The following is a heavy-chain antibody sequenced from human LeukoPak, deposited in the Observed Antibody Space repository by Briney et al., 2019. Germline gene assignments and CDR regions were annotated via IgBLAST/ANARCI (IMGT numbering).Heavy chain of an antibody. CDR3: VNWIHGYPT. CDR2: ISYDGGNK. Sequence: GGSLRLSCAASGFTFSSYGMHWVRQAPGKGLEWVAVISYDGGNKYYADSVKGRFTISRDNSKNTLYLQMNSLRAEDTAVYYCVNWIHGYPTWGQGTLVTVSS. D-gene: IGHD3-22*01. V-gene: IGHV3-30*03. J-gene: IGHJ4*02. CDR1: GFTFSSYG.